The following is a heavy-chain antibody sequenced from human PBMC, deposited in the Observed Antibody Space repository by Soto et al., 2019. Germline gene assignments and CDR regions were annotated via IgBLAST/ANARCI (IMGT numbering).Heavy chain of an antibody. CDR2: INPNSGGT. CDR1: GYTFTGYY. V-gene: IGHV1-2*04. J-gene: IGHJ4*02. D-gene: IGHD3-22*01. Sequence: ASVKVSCKASGYTFTGYYMHWVRQAPGQGLEWMGWINPNSGGTNYAQKFQGWVTMTRDTSISTAYMELSRLRSDDTAVYYCARSSSGYYDHFDYWGQGTLVTVSS. CDR3: ARSSSGYYDHFDY.